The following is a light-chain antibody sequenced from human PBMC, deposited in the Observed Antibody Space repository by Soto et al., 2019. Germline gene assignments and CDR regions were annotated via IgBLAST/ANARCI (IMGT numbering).Light chain of an antibody. CDR1: SSDVGFYKF. V-gene: IGLV2-14*01. Sequence: QSVLTQPASVSGSPGQSITMSCTGTSSDVGFYKFVSWYQHHPGKAPKLIIYEVSNRPSGVSNRFSGSKSGNTASLTISGLEAEDEADYYCSSYRRSTTLFGGGTKVTVL. J-gene: IGLJ2*01. CDR2: EVS. CDR3: SSYRRSTTL.